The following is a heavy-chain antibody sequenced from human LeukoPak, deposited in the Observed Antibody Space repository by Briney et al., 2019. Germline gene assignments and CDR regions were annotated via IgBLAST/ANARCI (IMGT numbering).Heavy chain of an antibody. Sequence: KPSETLSLTCAVYGGSFSGYYWSWIRQPPGKGLEWIGEINHSGSTNYNPSLKSRVTIPVDTSKNQFSLKLSSVTAADTAVYYCARGYVAAARLWDYWGQGTLVTVSS. CDR1: GGSFSGYY. CDR3: ARGYVAAARLWDY. V-gene: IGHV4-34*01. D-gene: IGHD6-13*01. CDR2: INHSGST. J-gene: IGHJ4*02.